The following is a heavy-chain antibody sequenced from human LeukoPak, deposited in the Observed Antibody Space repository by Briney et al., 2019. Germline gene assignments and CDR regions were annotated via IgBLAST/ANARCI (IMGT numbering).Heavy chain of an antibody. CDR3: ARSSSWSFDY. D-gene: IGHD6-13*01. CDR2: IYHSGST. J-gene: IGHJ4*02. Sequence: SETLSLTCTVSGYSISSGYYWGWIRQPPGKGLEWIGSIYHSGSTYYNPSLKSRVTISVDTSKNQFSLKLSSVTAADTAVYYCARSSSWSFDYWGQGTLVTVSS. CDR1: GYSISSGYY. V-gene: IGHV4-38-2*02.